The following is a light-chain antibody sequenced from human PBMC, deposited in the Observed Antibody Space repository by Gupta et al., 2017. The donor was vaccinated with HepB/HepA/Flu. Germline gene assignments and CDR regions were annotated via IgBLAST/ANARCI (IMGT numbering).Light chain of an antibody. CDR2: LGS. V-gene: IGKV2-28*01. CDR3: MQALQTPVT. Sequence: DIVMTQPPLSLPVTPGEPASISCRSSQSLLHSNGYNYLDWYLQKPGQSPQLLIYLGSNRASGVPDRFSGSGSGTDFTLKISRVEAEDVGVYYCMQALQTPVTFGPGTKVDIK. CDR1: QSLLHSNGYNY. J-gene: IGKJ3*01.